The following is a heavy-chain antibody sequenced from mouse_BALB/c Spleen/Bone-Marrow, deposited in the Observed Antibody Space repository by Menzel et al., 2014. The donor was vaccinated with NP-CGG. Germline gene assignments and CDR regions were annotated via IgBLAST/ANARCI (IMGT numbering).Heavy chain of an antibody. CDR1: GYTFTSYW. Sequence: VQLQQSGAELARPGASVKLSCKASGYTFTSYWMQWVKQRPGQGLEWIGAIYPGDGDTRYTQKFKGKATLTADKSSSTAYMQLSSLASEDSSFYYCARYYDAMDYWGQGTSVTVSS. J-gene: IGHJ4*01. V-gene: IGHV1-87*01. CDR2: IYPGDGDT. CDR3: ARYYDAMDY.